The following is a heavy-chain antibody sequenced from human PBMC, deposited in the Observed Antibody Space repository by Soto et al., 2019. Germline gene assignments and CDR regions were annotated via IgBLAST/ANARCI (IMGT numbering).Heavy chain of an antibody. CDR2: INAGNGNT. V-gene: IGHV1-3*01. Sequence: ASVKVSCKASGYTFTSYAMHWVRQAPGQRLEWMGWINAGNGNTKYSQKFQGRVTITRDTSASTAYMELNSLRVEDTAVYYCAKDVRITMRVVVMTFDYWGQGTPVTVSS. CDR3: AKDVRITMRVVVMTFDY. CDR1: GYTFTSYA. J-gene: IGHJ4*02. D-gene: IGHD3-22*01.